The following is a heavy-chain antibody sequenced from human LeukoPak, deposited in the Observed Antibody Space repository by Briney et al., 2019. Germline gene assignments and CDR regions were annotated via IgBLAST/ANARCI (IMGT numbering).Heavy chain of an antibody. CDR1: GGSISSSSYY. J-gene: IGHJ4*02. CDR3: ARGRGSYTPSLDY. D-gene: IGHD1-26*01. V-gene: IGHV4-39*07. Sequence: PSETLSLTCTVSGGSISSSSYYWGWIRQPPGKGLEWIGSIYYSGSTYYNPSLKSRVTISVDTSKNQFSLKLSSVTAADTAVYYCARGRGSYTPSLDYWGQGTLVTVSS. CDR2: IYYSGST.